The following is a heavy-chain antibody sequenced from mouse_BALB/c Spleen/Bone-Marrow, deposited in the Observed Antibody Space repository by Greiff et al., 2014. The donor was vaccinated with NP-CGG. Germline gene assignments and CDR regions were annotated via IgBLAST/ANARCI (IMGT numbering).Heavy chain of an antibody. CDR1: GYSITSDYA. CDR3: ARSDYYDNENAMDY. Sequence: QSGPGLVKPSQSLSLTCTVTGYSITSDYAWNWIRQFPGNKLEWMGYISYSGSTSYNPSLKSRISITRDTSKNQFFLQLNSVTTEDTATYYCARSDYYDNENAMDYGGQGTSVTVSS. D-gene: IGHD2-4*01. V-gene: IGHV3-2*02. CDR2: ISYSGST. J-gene: IGHJ4*01.